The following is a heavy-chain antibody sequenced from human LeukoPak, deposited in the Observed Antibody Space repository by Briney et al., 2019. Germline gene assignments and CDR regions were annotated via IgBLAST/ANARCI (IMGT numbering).Heavy chain of an antibody. CDR1: GFTFSSYS. D-gene: IGHD6-19*01. J-gene: IGHJ4*02. V-gene: IGHV3-23*01. Sequence: GGSLRLSCAASGFTFSSYSMNWVRQAPGKGLEWVSAISGSGGSTYYADSVKGRFTISRDNSKNTLYLQMNSLRAEDTAVYYCAKDMSRGGIAVAGTDYWGQGTLVTVSS. CDR3: AKDMSRGGIAVAGTDY. CDR2: ISGSGGST.